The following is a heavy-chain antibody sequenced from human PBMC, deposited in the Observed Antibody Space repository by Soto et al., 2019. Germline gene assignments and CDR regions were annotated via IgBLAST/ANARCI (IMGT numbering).Heavy chain of an antibody. CDR2: ITHNGRA. D-gene: IGHD3-16*02. J-gene: IGHJ4*02. V-gene: IGHV4-38-2*01. Sequence: SETLSLTCGVSGFSIKTSYFWGWTRQPPGKGLEWIGLITHNGRATSHPSFASRATISLDTTNNTFSLTLKSVTAADTAVYYCARGRSYRPVGVPLDSWGQGTLVTVSS. CDR3: ARGRSYRPVGVPLDS. CDR1: GFSIKTSYF.